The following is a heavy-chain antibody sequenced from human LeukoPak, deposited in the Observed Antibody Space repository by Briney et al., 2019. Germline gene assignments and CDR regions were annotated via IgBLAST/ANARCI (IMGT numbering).Heavy chain of an antibody. CDR3: ARFGVIITGHFQH. D-gene: IGHD3-10*01. J-gene: IGHJ1*01. CDR2: ISGSGTYI. Sequence: PGGSLRLSCVGSGFTFSNYNMIWVRQAPGKGLEWVSSISGSGTYIFYADSVKGRFTVSRDNAKNSLFLQMSSLRAEDTAVYYCARFGVIITGHFQHWAQGTLVTVAS. V-gene: IGHV3-21*01. CDR1: GFTFSNYN.